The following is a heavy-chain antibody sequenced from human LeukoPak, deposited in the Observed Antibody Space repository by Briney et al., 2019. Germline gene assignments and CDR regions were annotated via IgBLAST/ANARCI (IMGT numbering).Heavy chain of an antibody. CDR1: GGTFSSYA. CDR2: IIPIFGTA. CDR3: ARLGTPGFDY. V-gene: IGHV1-69*05. J-gene: IGHJ4*02. Sequence: SVKVSCKASGGTFSSYAISWVRQAPGQGLEWMGRIIPIFGTANDAQKFQGRVTITTYESTSTAYRELSSLRSEDTAVYYCARLGTPGFDYWGQGTLVTVSS.